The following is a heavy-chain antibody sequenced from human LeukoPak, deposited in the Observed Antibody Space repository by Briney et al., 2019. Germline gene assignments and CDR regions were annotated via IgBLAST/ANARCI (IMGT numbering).Heavy chain of an antibody. J-gene: IGHJ3*02. CDR3: AKDQSGSCPFDAFDI. CDR1: GFTFSSYG. CDR2: ISYDGSNK. V-gene: IGHV3-30*18. Sequence: GGSLRLSCAASGFTFSSYGMHWVRQAPGKGLEWVAVISYDGSNKYYADSVKGRFTISRDNSKNTLYLQMNSLRAEDTAVYYCAKDQSGSCPFDAFDIWGQGTMVTVSS. D-gene: IGHD1-26*01.